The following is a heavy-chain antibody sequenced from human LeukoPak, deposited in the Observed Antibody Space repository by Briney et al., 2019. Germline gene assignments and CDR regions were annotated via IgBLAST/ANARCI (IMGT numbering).Heavy chain of an antibody. CDR3: AKRGVVIRVILVGFHKEAYYFDS. CDR2: ISGSGGST. CDR1: GITLSNYG. V-gene: IGHV3-23*01. J-gene: IGHJ4*02. Sequence: GGSLRLSCAVSGITLSNYGMSWVRQALGKGLEWVAGISGSGGSTYYADSVKGRFTISRDNSKNTPYLQMISLRAEDTAVYFCAKRGVVIRVILVGFHKEAYYFDSWGQGALVTVSS. D-gene: IGHD3-22*01.